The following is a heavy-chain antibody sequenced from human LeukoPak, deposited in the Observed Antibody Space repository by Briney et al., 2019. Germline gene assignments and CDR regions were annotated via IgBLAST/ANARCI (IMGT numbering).Heavy chain of an antibody. D-gene: IGHD3-10*01. CDR2: IYYSGST. V-gene: IGHV4-39*01. CDR1: GGSLSSSSYY. J-gene: IGHJ5*02. CDR3: ARRYLRGLLWFGELNWFDR. Sequence: PSETLSLTCTVSGGSLSSSSYYWGWIRQPPGKGLEWIGSIYYSGSTYYNPSLKSRVTISVDTSKNQFSLKLSSVTAADTAVYYCARRYLRGLLWFGELNWFDRWGQGTLVTISS.